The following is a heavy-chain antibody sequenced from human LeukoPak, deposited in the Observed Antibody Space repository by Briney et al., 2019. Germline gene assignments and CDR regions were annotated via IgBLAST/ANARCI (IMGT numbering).Heavy chain of an antibody. CDR2: LNLEHSTY. J-gene: IGHJ4*02. D-gene: IGHD6-19*01. CDR3: TKGVAVAGTPPGGDY. Sequence: ASVKVSCKVSGYSLMELSTHWVRQAPGKGLGWMGGLNLEHSTYVYAQRFQGRVTMTEDTTTDTAYMELTSLSSEDTAVYYCTKGVAVAGTPPGGDYWGQGTLLTVSS. CDR1: GYSLMELS. V-gene: IGHV1-24*01.